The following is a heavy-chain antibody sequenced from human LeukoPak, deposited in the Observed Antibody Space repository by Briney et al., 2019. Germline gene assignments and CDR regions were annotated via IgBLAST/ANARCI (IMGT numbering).Heavy chain of an antibody. D-gene: IGHD3-10*01. Sequence: GGSLRLSCAASGFTFSSYAMTWVRQSPGKGLEWVSSFSGSGGSIYYADSVKGRFTISRDNSKNTLYLQMNSLRAEDTAVYYCARRRGVTFGDFDYWGQGTLVTVSS. J-gene: IGHJ4*02. CDR2: FSGSGGSI. CDR1: GFTFSSYA. CDR3: ARRRGVTFGDFDY. V-gene: IGHV3-23*01.